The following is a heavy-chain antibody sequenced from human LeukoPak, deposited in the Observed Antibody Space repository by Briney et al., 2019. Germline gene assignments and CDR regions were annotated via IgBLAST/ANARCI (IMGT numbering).Heavy chain of an antibody. CDR2: IYYSGST. V-gene: IGHV4-59*01. D-gene: IGHD6-13*01. J-gene: IGHJ4*02. Sequence: EPSETLSLTCSVSGGSISSYYWSWIRQPPGKGLEWIGYIYYSGSTNYNPSLKSRVTISVDTSENQLSLKLSSVTAADTAVYYCARAHSSSWYTDYWGQGTLVTVSS. CDR3: ARAHSSSWYTDY. CDR1: GGSISSYY.